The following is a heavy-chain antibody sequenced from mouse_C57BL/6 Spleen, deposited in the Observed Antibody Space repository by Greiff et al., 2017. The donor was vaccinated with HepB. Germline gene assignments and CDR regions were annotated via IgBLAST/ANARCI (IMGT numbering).Heavy chain of an antibody. V-gene: IGHV1-26*01. J-gene: IGHJ3*01. CDR2: INPNNGGT. D-gene: IGHD4-1*01. CDR3: ATSNWALAY. CDR1: GYTFTDYY. Sequence: EVQLQQSGPELVKPGASVKISCKASGYTFTDYYMNWVKQSHGKSLEWIGDINPNNGGTSYNQKFKGKATLTVDKSSSTAYMELRSLTSEDSAVYYCATSNWALAYWGQGTLVTVSA.